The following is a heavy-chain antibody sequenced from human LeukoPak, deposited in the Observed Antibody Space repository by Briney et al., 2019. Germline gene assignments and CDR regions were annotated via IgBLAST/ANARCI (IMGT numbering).Heavy chain of an antibody. Sequence: GGSLRLSWAASGLTVSSNYMSWVRQAPRKGLEWVGRIISKIEGGKTEYAAPVKGRFAIERDDSKNTLYLQMNSLKTEDTAVYYCTTGEGFNYYDSSGYWRDWGQGTLVTVSS. V-gene: IGHV3-15*01. J-gene: IGHJ4*02. CDR3: TTGEGFNYYDSSGYWRD. CDR2: IISKIEGGKT. D-gene: IGHD3-22*01. CDR1: GLTVSSNY.